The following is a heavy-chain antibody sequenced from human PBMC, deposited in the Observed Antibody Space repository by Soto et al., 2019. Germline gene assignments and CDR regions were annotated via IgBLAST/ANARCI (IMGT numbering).Heavy chain of an antibody. CDR2: IYYSGTT. J-gene: IGHJ6*02. CDR3: ARHKGGYYSGVDV. V-gene: IGHV4-39*01. D-gene: IGHD3-16*01. CDR1: GGSISSSSYY. Sequence: SETLSLTCTVSGGSISSSSYYWGWIRQPPGKGLEWIGNIYYSGTTYYNPSLKSRVTISVDTSKNQFSLKLSSVTAADTAVYYCARHKGGYYSGVDVWGQGTTVTVSS.